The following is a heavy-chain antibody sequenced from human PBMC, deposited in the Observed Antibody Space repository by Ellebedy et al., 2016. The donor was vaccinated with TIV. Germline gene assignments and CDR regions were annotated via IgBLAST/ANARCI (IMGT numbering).Heavy chain of an antibody. CDR3: ARVIIVTATGFDY. CDR2: INSDGSST. CDR1: GFTFSSYW. D-gene: IGHD2-21*02. Sequence: GESLKISCAASGFTFSSYWMHWVRQAPGKGLVWVSRINSDGSSTSYADSVKGRFTISRDNAKNTLYLQRNSLRAEDTAVYYCARVIIVTATGFDYWGQGTLVTVSS. V-gene: IGHV3-74*01. J-gene: IGHJ4*02.